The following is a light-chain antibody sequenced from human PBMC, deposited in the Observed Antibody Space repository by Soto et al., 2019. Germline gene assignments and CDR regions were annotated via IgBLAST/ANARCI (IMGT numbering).Light chain of an antibody. Sequence: QSVLAQPASVSGSPGQSITISCTGTDSHVGAYDSVSWYRQHPHKAPQLIIYKGTQRPSGVSNRISGATSGNAASLTISGLQADDEADYFCCSSAPESTYVFGTGTKLTVL. CDR3: CSSAPESTYV. CDR1: DSHVGAYDS. V-gene: IGLV2-23*01. CDR2: KGT. J-gene: IGLJ1*01.